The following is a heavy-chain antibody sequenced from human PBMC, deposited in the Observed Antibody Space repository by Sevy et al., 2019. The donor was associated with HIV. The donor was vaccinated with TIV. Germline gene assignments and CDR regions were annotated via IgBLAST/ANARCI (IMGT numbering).Heavy chain of an antibody. V-gene: IGHV3-11*01. Sequence: GGSLRLSCAASGFTVSSNYMSWVRQAPGKGLEWVSYISSSGSTIYYADSVKGRFTISRDNAKNSLYLQMNSLRAEDTAVYYCARRSQLDQYYYYYYMDVWGKGTTVTVSS. CDR3: ARRSQLDQYYYYYYMDV. D-gene: IGHD6-13*01. CDR2: ISSSGSTI. CDR1: GFTVSSNY. J-gene: IGHJ6*03.